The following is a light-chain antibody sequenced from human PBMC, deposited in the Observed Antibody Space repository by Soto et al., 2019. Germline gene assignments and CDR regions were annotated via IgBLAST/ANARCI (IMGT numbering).Light chain of an antibody. J-gene: IGLJ3*02. CDR1: SSDVGGYDF. CDR2: DVS. V-gene: IGLV2-14*01. CDR3: TSYTRSDIGV. Sequence: QAVVTQPASVSGSPGQSITISCTGTSSDVGGYDFVSWYQQRPGKAPKLIIYDVSNRPSGVSNRFSGSKSGNTASLTISGLQAEDEADYYCTSYTRSDIGVFGGGIKLTVL.